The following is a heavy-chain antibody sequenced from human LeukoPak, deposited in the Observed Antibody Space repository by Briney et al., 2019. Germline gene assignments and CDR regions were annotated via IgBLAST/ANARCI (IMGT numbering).Heavy chain of an antibody. D-gene: IGHD6-13*01. CDR1: GYSISSGYY. CDR3: ARDRTYRTLVDKHEQQLAYYFDY. J-gene: IGHJ4*02. CDR2: IYHSGST. Sequence: PSETLSLTCTVSGYSISSGYYWGWIRQPPGKGLEWIGSIYHSGSTYYNPSLKSRVTISVDTSKNQFSLKLSSVTAADTAVYYCARDRTYRTLVDKHEQQLAYYFDYWGQGTLVTVSS. V-gene: IGHV4-38-2*02.